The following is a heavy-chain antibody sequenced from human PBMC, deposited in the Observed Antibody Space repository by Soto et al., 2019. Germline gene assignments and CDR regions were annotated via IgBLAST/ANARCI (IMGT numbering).Heavy chain of an antibody. CDR3: ATDPGGY. Sequence: GGSLRLSYAASGFTFSSYSMNWVRQAPGKGLEWVSSISSSSSNIYYADSVKGRFTIPRDNAKNSLYLQMNSLRAEDTAVYYCATDPGGYWGQGTLVTVSS. J-gene: IGHJ4*02. CDR2: ISSSSSNI. CDR1: GFTFSSYS. V-gene: IGHV3-21*01. D-gene: IGHD3-10*01.